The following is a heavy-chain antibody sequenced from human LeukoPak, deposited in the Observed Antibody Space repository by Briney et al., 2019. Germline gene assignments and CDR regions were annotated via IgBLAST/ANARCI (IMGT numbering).Heavy chain of an antibody. V-gene: IGHV1-18*01. CDR1: GYTFASYG. CDR3: ARDNSVEDTAWWFDP. Sequence: GASVKVSCKASGYTFASYGISWVRQAPGQGLEWMGWISAYNGNTNYAQKLQGRVTMTRDMSTSTDYMELSSLRSEDTAVYYCARDNSVEDTAWWFDPWGQGNLVTVSS. D-gene: IGHD4-23*01. J-gene: IGHJ5*02. CDR2: ISAYNGNT.